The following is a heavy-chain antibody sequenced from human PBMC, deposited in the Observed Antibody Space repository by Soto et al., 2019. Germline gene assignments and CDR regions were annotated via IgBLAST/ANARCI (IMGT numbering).Heavy chain of an antibody. CDR1: GYTLTELS. Sequence: ASVKVSCKVSGYTLTELSMHWVRQAPGKGLEWMGGFDPEDGETIYAQKFQGRVTMTEDTSTDTAYMELSSLRSEDTAVYYCATKPPVRGYISGYETDYWGQGTLVTVSS. CDR2: FDPEDGET. D-gene: IGHD5-12*01. V-gene: IGHV1-24*01. J-gene: IGHJ4*02. CDR3: ATKPPVRGYISGYETDY.